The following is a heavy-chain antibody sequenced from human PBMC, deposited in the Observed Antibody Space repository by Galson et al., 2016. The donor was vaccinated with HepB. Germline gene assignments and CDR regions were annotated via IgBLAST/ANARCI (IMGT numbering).Heavy chain of an antibody. Sequence: LRLSCAASGFTFSSYAMTWVRQAPGKGLEWVSAISASGGSTYYADSVKGRFTISRDNSKNTLYLQMNSLRAEDTAVYYCAKGAGNWNYVFDHWGQGTLVTVSS. J-gene: IGHJ4*02. CDR3: AKGAGNWNYVFDH. D-gene: IGHD1-7*01. V-gene: IGHV3-23*01. CDR1: GFTFSSYA. CDR2: ISASGGST.